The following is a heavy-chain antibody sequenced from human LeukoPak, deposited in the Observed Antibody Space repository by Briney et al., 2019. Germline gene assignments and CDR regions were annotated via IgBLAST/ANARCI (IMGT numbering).Heavy chain of an antibody. Sequence: PSETLSLTCAVYGGSFSGYYWSWIRQPPGKGLEWIGEINHSGSTNYNPSLKSRVTISVDTSKNQFSLKLSSVTAADTAVYYCARGLGSYRNFDYWGQGALVTVFS. CDR3: ARGLGSYRNFDY. CDR1: GGSFSGYY. CDR2: INHSGST. D-gene: IGHD1-26*01. J-gene: IGHJ4*02. V-gene: IGHV4-34*01.